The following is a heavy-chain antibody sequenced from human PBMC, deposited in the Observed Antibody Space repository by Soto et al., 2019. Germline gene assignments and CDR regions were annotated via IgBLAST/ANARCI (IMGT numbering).Heavy chain of an antibody. CDR2: ISYDGSNK. Sequence: QVQLVESGGGVVQPGRSLRLSCAASGFTFSSYGMHWVRQAPGKGLEWVAVISYDGSNKYYADSVKGRFTISRDNSKNTLYLQMNSLRAEDTAVYYCAKTSSGCYSGVWYFDLWGRGTLVTVSS. D-gene: IGHD3-22*01. V-gene: IGHV3-30*18. J-gene: IGHJ2*01. CDR1: GFTFSSYG. CDR3: AKTSSGCYSGVWYFDL.